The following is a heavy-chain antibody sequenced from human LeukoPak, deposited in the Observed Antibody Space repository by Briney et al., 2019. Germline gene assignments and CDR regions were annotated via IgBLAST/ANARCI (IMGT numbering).Heavy chain of an antibody. J-gene: IGHJ3*02. D-gene: IGHD3/OR15-3a*01. CDR1: GFTFSSHW. V-gene: IGHV3-74*01. Sequence: PGGSLRLSCAASGFTFSSHWIHWVRQAPRKGLVWVSRINNDGSDTTYADSVKGRFTISRDNAKNTLYLQMNSLRAEDTAVYYCARGSFGPDIWGQGTVVTVSS. CDR3: ARGSFGPDI. CDR2: INNDGSDT.